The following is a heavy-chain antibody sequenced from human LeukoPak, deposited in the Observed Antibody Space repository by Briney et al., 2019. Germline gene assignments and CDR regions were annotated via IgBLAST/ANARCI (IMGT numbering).Heavy chain of an antibody. D-gene: IGHD1-26*01. CDR2: ISAYNGNT. V-gene: IGHV1-18*01. J-gene: IGHJ4*02. Sequence: PEASVKVSCKASGYTFTSYGISWVRQAPGQGLEWMGWISAYNGNTNYAQKLQGRVTMTTDTSTSTAYMELRSLRSDDTAVYYCARVLINRFHISGSYGYFDYWGQGTLVTVSS. CDR3: ARVLINRFHISGSYGYFDY. CDR1: GYTFTSYG.